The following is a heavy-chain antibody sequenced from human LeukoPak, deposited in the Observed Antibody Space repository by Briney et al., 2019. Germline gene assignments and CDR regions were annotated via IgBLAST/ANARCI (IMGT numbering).Heavy chain of an antibody. CDR2: ICAYNGNT. J-gene: IGHJ4*02. CDR3: ARDLERITMVRGVGDY. D-gene: IGHD3-10*01. CDR1: GYTFTSYG. V-gene: IGHV1-18*01. Sequence: GASVKVSCKASGYTFTSYGISWVRQAPRQRLEWMGSICAYNGNTNYAQKHQGRVTMTTDTATSTAYMELRSLRSDDTAVYYCARDLERITMVRGVGDYWGQGTLVTVSS.